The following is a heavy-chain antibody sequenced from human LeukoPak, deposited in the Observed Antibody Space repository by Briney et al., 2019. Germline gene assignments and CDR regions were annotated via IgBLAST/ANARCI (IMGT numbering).Heavy chain of an antibody. CDR2: IIPIFGTA. J-gene: IGHJ6*03. Sequence: GASVKVSCKASGGTFSSYAISWVRQAPGQGLEWMGGIIPIFGTANYAQKFQVRVTITTDESTSTAYMELSSLRSEDTAVYYCARSLTYYYYYYMDVWGKGTTVTVSS. V-gene: IGHV1-69*05. CDR3: ARSLTYYYYYYMDV. D-gene: IGHD4/OR15-4a*01. CDR1: GGTFSSYA.